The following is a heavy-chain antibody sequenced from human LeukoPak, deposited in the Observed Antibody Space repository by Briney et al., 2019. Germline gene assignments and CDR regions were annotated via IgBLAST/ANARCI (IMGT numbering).Heavy chain of an antibody. D-gene: IGHD6-13*01. V-gene: IGHV1-3*01. J-gene: IGHJ5*02. CDR2: INAGNGNT. CDR3: ARDRPVYSSSWYNWFDP. CDR1: GYTFTSYG. Sequence: ASVKVSCKASGYTFTSYGISWVRQAPGQGLEWMGWINAGNGNTKYSQKFQGRVTITRDTSASTAYMELSSLRSEDTAVYYCARDRPVYSSSWYNWFDPWGQGTLVTVSS.